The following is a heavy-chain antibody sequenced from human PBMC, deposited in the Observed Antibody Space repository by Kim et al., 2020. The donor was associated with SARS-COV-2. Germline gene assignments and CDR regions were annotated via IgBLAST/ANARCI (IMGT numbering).Heavy chain of an antibody. CDR3: AKDGYGSGSV. J-gene: IGHJ4*02. Sequence: NKYYADSVKGRFTISRDNSKNTLYLQMNSLRAEDTAVYYCAKDGYGSGSVWGKGTLVTVSS. D-gene: IGHD3-10*01. CDR2: NK. V-gene: IGHV3-30*02.